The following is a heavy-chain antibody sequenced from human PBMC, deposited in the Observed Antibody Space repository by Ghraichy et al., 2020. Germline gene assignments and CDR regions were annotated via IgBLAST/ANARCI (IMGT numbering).Heavy chain of an antibody. CDR2: ISYDGSNK. J-gene: IGHJ4*02. Sequence: GGSLRLSCAASGFTFSHYAMHWVRQAPGKGLEWVAFISYDGSNKYYSDSVKGRFTISRDNSKNTLYLQMNSLRAEDTAVFYCARDQVDGSGYWFDYWGQGTLVTVSS. CDR1: GFTFSHYA. D-gene: IGHD3-22*01. CDR3: ARDQVDGSGYWFDY. V-gene: IGHV3-30-3*01.